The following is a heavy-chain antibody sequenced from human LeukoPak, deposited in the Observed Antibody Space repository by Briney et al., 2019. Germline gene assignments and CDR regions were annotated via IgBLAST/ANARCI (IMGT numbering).Heavy chain of an antibody. Sequence: SETLSLTCAVYGGSFSGYYWSWIRQPPGKGREWIGEINHSGSTNYNPSLKSRVTISVDTSKNQFSLKLSSVTAADTAVYYCARAGRRAFDIWGQGTMVTVSS. CDR1: GGSFSGYY. V-gene: IGHV4-34*01. CDR2: INHSGST. J-gene: IGHJ3*02. CDR3: ARAGRRAFDI.